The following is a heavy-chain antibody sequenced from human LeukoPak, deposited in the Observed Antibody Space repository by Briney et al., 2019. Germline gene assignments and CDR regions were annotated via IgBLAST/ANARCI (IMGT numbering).Heavy chain of an antibody. CDR2: ISGSSGGT. CDR1: GFTFSSYA. Sequence: GGSLRLSCAASGFTFSSYAMTWVRQAPGRGLEWVSAISGSSGGTYYADSVKGRFTISRDNSKNTLYLQMNSLRAEDTAVYYCAKSLILGALDYWGQGTLVIVSS. J-gene: IGHJ4*02. V-gene: IGHV3-23*01. CDR3: AKSLILGALDY. D-gene: IGHD3-16*02.